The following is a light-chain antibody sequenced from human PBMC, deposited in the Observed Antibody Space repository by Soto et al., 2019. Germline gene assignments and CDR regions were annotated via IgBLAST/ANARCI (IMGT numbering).Light chain of an antibody. J-gene: IGLJ1*01. CDR3: TSPTPGSLYV. CDR1: SSDVGSENY. Sequence: QSVLTQPASVSGSPGQSITISCTGFSSDVGSENYVSWYQQNPGKAPKLMIYEVSNRPSGISNRFSGSKSGNTASLTISGLQAEDEADYFCTSPTPGSLYVFGTGTKLTVL. CDR2: EVS. V-gene: IGLV2-14*01.